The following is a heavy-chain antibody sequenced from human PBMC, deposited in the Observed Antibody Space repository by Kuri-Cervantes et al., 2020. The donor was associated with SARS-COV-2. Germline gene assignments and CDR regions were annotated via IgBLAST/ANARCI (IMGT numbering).Heavy chain of an antibody. Sequence: LRLSCTVSGGSISSGSYYWSWIRQPAGKGLAWIGRIYASGSTNYNPSLKSRVTISVDTSKNQFSLKLSSVTAADTAVYYCAGDSRGTSGWYYFDYLGQGTLVTVSS. D-gene: IGHD6-19*01. CDR3: AGDSRGTSGWYYFDY. CDR2: IYASGST. CDR1: GGSISSGSYY. V-gene: IGHV4-61*02. J-gene: IGHJ4*02.